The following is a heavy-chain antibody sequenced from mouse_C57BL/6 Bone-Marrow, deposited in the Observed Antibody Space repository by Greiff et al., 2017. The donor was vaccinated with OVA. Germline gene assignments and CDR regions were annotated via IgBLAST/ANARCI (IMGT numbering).Heavy chain of an antibody. Sequence: VQLQQPGAELVMPGASVKLSCKASGYTFTSYWMHWVKQRPGQGLEWIGEIDPSDSYTNYNQKFKGKSTLTVDKSSSTAYMQLSSLTSEDSAVYYGAREEDSSGFFYAMDYWGQGTSVTVSS. J-gene: IGHJ4*01. CDR3: AREEDSSGFFYAMDY. CDR1: GYTFTSYW. CDR2: IDPSDSYT. V-gene: IGHV1-69*01. D-gene: IGHD3-2*02.